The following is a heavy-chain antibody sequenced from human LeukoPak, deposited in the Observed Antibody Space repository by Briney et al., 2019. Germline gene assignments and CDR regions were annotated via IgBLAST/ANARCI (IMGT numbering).Heavy chain of an antibody. CDR3: AELGITMIGGV. V-gene: IGHV3-48*04. CDR2: ISSSGSTI. Sequence: GGSLRLSCAASGFHFSTHGMNWVRQAPGKGLEWVSYISSSGSTIYYADSVKGRFTISRDNAKNSLYLQMNSLRAEDTAVYYCAELGITMIGGVWGKGTTVTISS. CDR1: GFHFSTHG. D-gene: IGHD3-10*02. J-gene: IGHJ6*04.